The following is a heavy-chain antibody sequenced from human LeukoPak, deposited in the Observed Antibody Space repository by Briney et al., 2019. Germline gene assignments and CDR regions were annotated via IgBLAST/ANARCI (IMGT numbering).Heavy chain of an antibody. D-gene: IGHD2-8*01. V-gene: IGHV3-23*01. CDR2: ISGSGGST. CDR3: AKAHGGSYHSGID. J-gene: IGHJ4*02. CDR1: GFTFTSYA. Sequence: WGSLRLSCAASGFTFTSYAMNWVRQAPGKGLEWVSGISGSGGSTYYADSVKGRFSISRYNSKNTLYLQLNSLRVEDTAEYYCAKAHGGSYHSGIDWGQGTLVIVSS.